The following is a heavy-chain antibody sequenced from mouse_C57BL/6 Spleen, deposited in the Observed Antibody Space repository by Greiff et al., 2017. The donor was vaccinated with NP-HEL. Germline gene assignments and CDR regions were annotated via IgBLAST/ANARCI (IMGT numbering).Heavy chain of an antibody. CDR2: INYDGSST. Sequence: EVKLMESEGGLVQPGSSMKLSCTASGFTFSDYYMAWVRQVPEKGLEWVANINYDGSSTYYLDSLKSRFIISRDNAKNILYLQMSSLKSEDTATYYCARDRVLQEDWYFDVWGTGTTVTVSS. D-gene: IGHD2-14*01. J-gene: IGHJ1*03. CDR3: ARDRVLQEDWYFDV. V-gene: IGHV5-16*01. CDR1: GFTFSDYY.